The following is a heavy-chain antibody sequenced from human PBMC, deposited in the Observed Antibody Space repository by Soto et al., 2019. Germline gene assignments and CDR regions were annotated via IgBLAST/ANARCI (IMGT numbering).Heavy chain of an antibody. Sequence: QVQLVESGGGVVQPGRSLRLSCAASGFTFSSYGMHWVRQAPGKGLEWVAVIWYDGSNKYYADSVKGRFTISRDNSKNTLYLQMNSLRVEDTAVYYCHMVRGVQDLFDYWGQGTLVTVSS. CDR2: IWYDGSNK. CDR3: HMVRGVQDLFDY. V-gene: IGHV3-33*01. CDR1: GFTFSSYG. J-gene: IGHJ4*02. D-gene: IGHD3-10*01.